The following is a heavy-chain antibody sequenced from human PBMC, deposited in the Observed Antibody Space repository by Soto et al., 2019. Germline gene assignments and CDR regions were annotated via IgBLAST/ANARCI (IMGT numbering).Heavy chain of an antibody. J-gene: IGHJ4*02. Sequence: SKTLSLTCTISGGSISVYYWSWIRQPPGQALEWIGYIYDSGSPYYSPSLRSRVIISADTSKNQISLKLTSATAADTAVYYCARGVGSSPPRYWGRGTLVTVSS. CDR3: ARGVGSSPPRY. CDR2: IYDSGSP. D-gene: IGHD1-26*01. V-gene: IGHV4-59*01. CDR1: GGSISVYY.